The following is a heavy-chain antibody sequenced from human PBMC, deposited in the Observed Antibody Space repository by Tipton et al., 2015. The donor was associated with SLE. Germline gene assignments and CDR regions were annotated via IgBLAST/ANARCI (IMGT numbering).Heavy chain of an antibody. V-gene: IGHV4-39*07. CDR2: IYYSGNT. J-gene: IGHJ3*02. D-gene: IGHD1-26*01. CDR1: SGSISSRDYY. Sequence: GLVKPSETLSLICTVSSGSISSRDYYWGWIRQSPVKGLEWIGSIYYSGNTYFNPSLKSRVTISLDTSKKQFSLKLTSVTAADTAVYYCAAVAPPVGGTRGDAVDIWGQGTMVTISS. CDR3: AAVAPPVGGTRGDAVDI.